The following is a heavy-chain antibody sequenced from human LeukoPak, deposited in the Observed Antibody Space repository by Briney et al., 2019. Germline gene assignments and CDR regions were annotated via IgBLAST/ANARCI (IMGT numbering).Heavy chain of an antibody. CDR1: GFTFSSYA. Sequence: LPGGSLRLSCAASGFTFSSYAMHWVRQAPGEGLEWVAVMSYDGSNKYYADSVKGRFTISRDNSKNTLYLQMNSLRAEDTAVYYCARGDEYSDYWGQGTLVTVSS. V-gene: IGHV3-30*01. CDR3: ARGDEYSDY. J-gene: IGHJ4*02. CDR2: MSYDGSNK. D-gene: IGHD6-6*01.